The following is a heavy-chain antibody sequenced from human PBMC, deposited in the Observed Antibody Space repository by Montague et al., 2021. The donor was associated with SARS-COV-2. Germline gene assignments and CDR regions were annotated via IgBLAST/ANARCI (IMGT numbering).Heavy chain of an antibody. CDR2: IYYSGST. V-gene: IGHV4-31*03. D-gene: IGHD5-12*01. J-gene: IGHJ6*02. Sequence: TLSLTCTLSGRSISSGGYYWSWIRQHPGKGLEWIGYIYYSGSTYYNPSLKSRVTISVDTSKNQFSLKLSSVTAADTAVYYCARVEFDGGYDSVPLDVWGQGTTVTVSS. CDR3: ARVEFDGGYDSVPLDV. CDR1: GRSISSGGYY.